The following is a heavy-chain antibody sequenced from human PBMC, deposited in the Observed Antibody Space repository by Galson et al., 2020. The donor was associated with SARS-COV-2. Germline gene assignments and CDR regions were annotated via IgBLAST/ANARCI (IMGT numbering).Heavy chain of an antibody. Sequence: ASVKVSCKASGYTFISFYIHWVRQAPGQGLEWMGVINPSGDITSYAQKLRGRVTVTRDMSTQTVYMELSSLTSEDTAVYYCAREWGDINSSGFDCWGQGILVFVSS. CDR1: GYTFISFY. J-gene: IGHJ4*02. V-gene: IGHV1-46*04. CDR3: AREWGDINSSGFDC. D-gene: IGHD2-21*01. CDR2: INPSGDIT.